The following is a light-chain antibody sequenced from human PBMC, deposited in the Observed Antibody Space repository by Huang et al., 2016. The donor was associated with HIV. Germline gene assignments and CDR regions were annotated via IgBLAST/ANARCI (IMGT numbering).Light chain of an antibody. Sequence: DIQMTQSPSSVSASVGDSVTITCRASQSISSWLAWYQQKPGKAPNLLIYTASSLQTGVPSRCSGSGSETDFTLTITSLQPEDFATYYCQQANRFPLTFGQGTRLEIK. V-gene: IGKV1-12*01. CDR3: QQANRFPLT. CDR1: QSISSW. J-gene: IGKJ5*01. CDR2: TAS.